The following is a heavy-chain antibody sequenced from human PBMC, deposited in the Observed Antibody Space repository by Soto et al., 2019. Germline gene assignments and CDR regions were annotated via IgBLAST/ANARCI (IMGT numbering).Heavy chain of an antibody. D-gene: IGHD2-15*01. CDR3: TRQGGDY. Sequence: GASAKVSCKTSAYTFSSDDINWVRQAPGQGLEWMGWISGYNADTKYAEKFQGRITVSSDTLTTTVYMELRSLRSDDTAVYFCTRQGGDYWGQGTPVTVSS. V-gene: IGHV1-18*01. J-gene: IGHJ4*02. CDR1: AYTFSSDD. CDR2: ISGYNADT.